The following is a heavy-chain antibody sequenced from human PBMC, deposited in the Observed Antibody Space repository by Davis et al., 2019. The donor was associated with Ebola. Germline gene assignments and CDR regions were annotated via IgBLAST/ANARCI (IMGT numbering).Heavy chain of an antibody. J-gene: IGHJ4*02. CDR1: GFTFSDYS. CDR3: ARWAGGYLRGLDS. V-gene: IGHV3-7*03. Sequence: GESLKISCAASGFTFSDYSMSWVSQAPGQGLEWVANIQQDGSKKHYVDSVRGRFTISRDNAKNSLYLQMNSLRAEDTAVYYCARWAGGYLRGLDSWGPGTLVTVSS. CDR2: IQQDGSKK. D-gene: IGHD1-26*01.